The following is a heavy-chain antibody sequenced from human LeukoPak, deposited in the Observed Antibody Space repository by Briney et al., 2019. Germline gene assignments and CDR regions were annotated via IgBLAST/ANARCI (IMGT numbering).Heavy chain of an antibody. D-gene: IGHD4-17*01. CDR1: GLTFRLYV. CDR2: IAGSGGSI. CDR3: AHPSTPDYGGLDY. J-gene: IGHJ4*02. V-gene: IGHV3-23*01. Sequence: AGGSLRLSCVASGLTFRLYVMTWVRQAPGKGLEWVSAIAGSGGSIYYADSVRGRFTISRDNSKNTLYLQMNSLRAEDTAVYYCAHPSTPDYGGLDYWGQGTLVTVSS.